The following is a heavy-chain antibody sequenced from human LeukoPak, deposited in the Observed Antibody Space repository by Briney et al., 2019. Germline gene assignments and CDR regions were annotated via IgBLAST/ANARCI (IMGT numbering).Heavy chain of an antibody. CDR2: IRYDGSNK. CDR1: GFTFSSYG. D-gene: IGHD3-10*01. V-gene: IGHV3-30*02. J-gene: IGHJ4*02. CDR3: ASPDYYGSGSYRTLDY. Sequence: PGGSLRLSCAASGFTFSSYGMHWVRQAPGKGLEWVAFIRYDGSNKYYADSVKGRFTISRDNSKNTLYLQMNSLRAEDTAVYYCASPDYYGSGSYRTLDYWGQGTLVTVSS.